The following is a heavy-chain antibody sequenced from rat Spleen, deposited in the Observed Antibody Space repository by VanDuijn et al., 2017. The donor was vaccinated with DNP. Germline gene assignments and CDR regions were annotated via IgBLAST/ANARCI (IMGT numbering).Heavy chain of an antibody. CDR3: ARSKYNYVGWFAY. CDR2: MWSDGDT. J-gene: IGHJ3*01. D-gene: IGHD1-5*01. Sequence: QVQLTESGPGLVQPSETLSLTCTVSGFSLTSYNIHWVRQHSGKSLEWMGRMWSDGDTSYNSAFTSRLSISRDTSKSQVFLKMNSVQTEDTAMYFCARSKYNYVGWFAYWGQGTLVTVSS. V-gene: IGHV2S18*01. CDR1: GFSLTSYN.